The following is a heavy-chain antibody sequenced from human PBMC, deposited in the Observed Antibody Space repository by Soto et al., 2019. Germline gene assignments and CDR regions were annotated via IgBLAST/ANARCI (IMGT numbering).Heavy chain of an antibody. CDR3: ARVNCSVGSCYDLWYYYYVMNV. V-gene: IGHV4-34*01. D-gene: IGHD2-15*01. CDR1: GGSFSGYY. CDR2: INHSGST. J-gene: IGHJ6*02. Sequence: PSETLSLTCAVYGGSFSGYYWSWIRQPPGKGLEWIGEINHSGSTNYNPSLKSRVTISVDTSKNQFSLKLSSVTAADTAGYYCARVNCSVGSCYDLWYYYYVMNVWGQGSTVTVSS.